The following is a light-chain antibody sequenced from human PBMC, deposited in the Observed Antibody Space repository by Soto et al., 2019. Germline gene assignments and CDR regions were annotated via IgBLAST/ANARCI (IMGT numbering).Light chain of an antibody. CDR2: EVS. J-gene: IGLJ2*01. CDR1: SSDVGGYNY. Sequence: QSALTQPPSASGSPGQSVTISCTGTSSDVGGYNYVSWYQQHPGKAPKLMISEVSKRPSGVPDRFSGSKSGNTASLTVSGLQAEDEADCYGSSFAGNNNLVFGGGTKLTVL. V-gene: IGLV2-8*01. CDR3: SSFAGNNNLV.